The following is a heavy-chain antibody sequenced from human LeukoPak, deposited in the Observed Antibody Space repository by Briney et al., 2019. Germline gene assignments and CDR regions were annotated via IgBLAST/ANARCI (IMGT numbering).Heavy chain of an antibody. D-gene: IGHD5-12*01. V-gene: IGHV4-59*01. CDR1: DDSISDYY. Sequence: SETLSLTCTVSDDSISDYYRGWIRQPPGKGLEWIGYFHNSGTSTYNPSLKSRVTISADTSKNQFSLKLNSLTTADTAVYYCTRGAGWLNDYWGQGILVTVSS. CDR2: FHNSGTS. CDR3: TRGAGWLNDY. J-gene: IGHJ4*02.